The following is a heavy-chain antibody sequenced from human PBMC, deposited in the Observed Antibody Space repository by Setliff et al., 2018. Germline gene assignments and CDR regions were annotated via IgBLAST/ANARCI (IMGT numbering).Heavy chain of an antibody. CDR1: GFPFDSYG. V-gene: IGHV3-30*02. Sequence: GGSLRLSCVASGFPFDSYGMHWVRQAPGKGLEWVGFTRFNGMNNYYADSVQGRFTISRDNPKNTLYLQMNSLRVEDTAVYYCSKELDFRTGQGGPWGQGTRVTVSS. CDR2: TRFNGMNN. D-gene: IGHD3-3*01. J-gene: IGHJ5*02. CDR3: SKELDFRTGQGGP.